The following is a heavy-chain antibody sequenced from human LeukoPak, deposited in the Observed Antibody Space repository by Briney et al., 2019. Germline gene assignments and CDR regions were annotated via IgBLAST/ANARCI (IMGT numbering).Heavy chain of an antibody. J-gene: IGHJ5*02. CDR2: ISSSSVTK. V-gene: IGHV3-48*01. CDR3: ARWRGGFVR. CDR1: ALTFSSYN. Sequence: GGSLRLSCAASALTFSSYNMNWVRRAPGRDLEWVSYISSSSVTKYYADSVKGRVTISSDNAKNSLYLQMNSLRAEDTAVYYCARWRGGFVRWGQGSLGTVSS.